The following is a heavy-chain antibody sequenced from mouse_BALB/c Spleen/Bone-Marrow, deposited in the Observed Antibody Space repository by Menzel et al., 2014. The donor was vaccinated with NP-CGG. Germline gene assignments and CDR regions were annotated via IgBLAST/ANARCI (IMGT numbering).Heavy chain of an antibody. J-gene: IGHJ4*01. V-gene: IGHV5-6-3*01. CDR2: INSNGGRT. CDR1: GFTFSSYG. D-gene: IGHD1-1*01. CDR3: ARDTLLRSLYAMDY. Sequence: EVKLMESGGGLVQPGGSLKLSCAASGFTFSSYGMSWVRQTPDKRLELVATINSNGGRTYYPDSVKGRFTISRDNAKNTLCLQMSILKSEDTAMYYCARDTLLRSLYAMDYGGQGTSVTVSS.